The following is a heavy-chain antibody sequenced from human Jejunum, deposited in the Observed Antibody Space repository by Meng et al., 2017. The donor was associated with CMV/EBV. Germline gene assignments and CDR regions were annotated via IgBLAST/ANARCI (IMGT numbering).Heavy chain of an antibody. CDR1: GFILSTYE. Sequence: GFILSTYEMNWVRQAPGRGLEWVSYISGSGNAIFYTDSVKGRFTISRDNAKNSLFLQLNSLRAEDTAVYYCARVVRGYNGYYSIDYWGQGTLVTVSS. CDR2: ISGSGNAI. CDR3: ARVVRGYNGYYSIDY. V-gene: IGHV3-48*03. D-gene: IGHD5-12*01. J-gene: IGHJ4*02.